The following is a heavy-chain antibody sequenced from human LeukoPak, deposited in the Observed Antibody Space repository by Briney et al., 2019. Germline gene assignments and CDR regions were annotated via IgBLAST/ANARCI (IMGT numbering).Heavy chain of an antibody. CDR1: GFRFRGAW. Sequence: GGSLRLSCEGSGFRFRGAWMHWVRQAPGKGLVWVSRINSDASSTSYADFVQGRFTISRDNAKNTMYLQMNSLKTEDTAVYYCTTDPGIAVADYWGQGTLVTVSS. CDR2: INSDASST. D-gene: IGHD6-19*01. V-gene: IGHV3-74*01. CDR3: TTDPGIAVADY. J-gene: IGHJ4*02.